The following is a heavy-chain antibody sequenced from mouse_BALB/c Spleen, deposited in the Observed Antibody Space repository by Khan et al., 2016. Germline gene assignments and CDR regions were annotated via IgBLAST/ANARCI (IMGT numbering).Heavy chain of an antibody. V-gene: IGHV14-1*02. CDR2: IDPENGNT. D-gene: IGHD2-3*01. CDR3: ALDGSWFAY. J-gene: IGHJ3*01. CDR1: GFNIKDYY. Sequence: VRLQQSGAELVRPGALVKLSCKASGFNIKDYYMHWVKQRPEQGLEWIGWIDPENGNTIYDPKFQGKASITAETSSNTAYLQLSSLTSEDTAVYYCALDGSWFAYWGRGTLVAVSA.